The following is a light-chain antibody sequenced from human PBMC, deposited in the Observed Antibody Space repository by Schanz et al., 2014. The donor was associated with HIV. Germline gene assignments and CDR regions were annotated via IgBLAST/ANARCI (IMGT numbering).Light chain of an antibody. CDR3: QQYDRSSWT. V-gene: IGKV1-5*03. Sequence: DIQMTQSPSTLSASVGDRITITCRASQSISEWLTWYQQKPGKAPNLLIYQASSLNIGVPSRFSGSGSGTEFTLTISSLQPDDFATYYCQQYDRSSWTFGLGTKVETK. J-gene: IGKJ1*01. CDR2: QAS. CDR1: QSISEW.